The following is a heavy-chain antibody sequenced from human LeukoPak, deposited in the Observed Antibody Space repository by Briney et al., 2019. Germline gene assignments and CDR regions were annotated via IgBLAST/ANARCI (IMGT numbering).Heavy chain of an antibody. J-gene: IGHJ4*02. CDR3: ARHYGP. V-gene: IGHV4-39*01. CDR2: IYYSGST. Sequence: PAKGLEWIGSIYYSGSTYYNPSLKTLVTISVDTSKTQFSLKLNSVTATDTAVYYCARHYGPWGQGTLVTVSS. D-gene: IGHD3-10*01.